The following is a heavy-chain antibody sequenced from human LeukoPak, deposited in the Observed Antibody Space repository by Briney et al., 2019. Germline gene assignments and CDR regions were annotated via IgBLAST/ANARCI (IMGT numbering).Heavy chain of an antibody. J-gene: IGHJ6*03. CDR3: AREPFKFGDYTYYYYMDV. D-gene: IGHD4-17*01. Sequence: KTSETLSLTCAVYGGSFSGYYWSWIRQPPGKGLEWIGEINHSGSTNYNPSLKSRVTISVDTSKNQFSLKLSSVTAADTAVYYCAREPFKFGDYTYYYYMDVWGRGTTVTISS. V-gene: IGHV4-34*01. CDR1: GGSFSGYY. CDR2: INHSGST.